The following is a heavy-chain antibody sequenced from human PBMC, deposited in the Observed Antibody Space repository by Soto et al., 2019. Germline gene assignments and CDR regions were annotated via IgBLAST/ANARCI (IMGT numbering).Heavy chain of an antibody. CDR2: ISFDGSNK. V-gene: IGHV3-30*18. Sequence: GGSLRLSCAASGFTFSSYGMHWVRQAPGKGLEWVAVISFDGSNKYYAESEKGRLTISRDNSKNTLYLQMNSLRAEDTAVYYCAKDPRMSHYYDSRGYYQLGYFDLWGRGTLVTVSS. CDR1: GFTFSSYG. J-gene: IGHJ2*01. CDR3: AKDPRMSHYYDSRGYYQLGYFDL. D-gene: IGHD3-22*01.